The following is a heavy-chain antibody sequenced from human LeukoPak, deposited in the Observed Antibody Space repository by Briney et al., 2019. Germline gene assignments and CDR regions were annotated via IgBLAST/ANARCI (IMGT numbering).Heavy chain of an antibody. Sequence: PGGSLRLSCAASGFTFSSYAMHWVRQAPGKGLEWVAVISYDGSNKYYADSVKGRFTISRDNSKNTLYLQMNSLRAEDTAVYYSARDGGIWGGSGSYYIVGYFDYWGQGTLVTVSS. CDR1: GFTFSSYA. J-gene: IGHJ4*02. CDR2: ISYDGSNK. CDR3: ARDGGIWGGSGSYYIVGYFDY. V-gene: IGHV3-30*04. D-gene: IGHD3-10*01.